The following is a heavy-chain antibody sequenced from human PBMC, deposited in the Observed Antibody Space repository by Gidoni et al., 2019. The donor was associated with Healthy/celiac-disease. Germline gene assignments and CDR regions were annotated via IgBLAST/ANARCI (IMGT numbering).Heavy chain of an antibody. CDR2: INHNGST. D-gene: IGHD6-13*01. CDR1: GGSFSGYY. Sequence: QVQLQQWGAGLLKPSETLSLTCAVYGGSFSGYYWSWIRQPPGKVLEWIGEINHNGSTNYNPSLKSRVTISVDMSKNQFSLKLSSVTAADTAVYYCARLLNSSSRVAVDYWGQGTLVTVSS. CDR3: ARLLNSSSRVAVDY. J-gene: IGHJ4*02. V-gene: IGHV4-34*01.